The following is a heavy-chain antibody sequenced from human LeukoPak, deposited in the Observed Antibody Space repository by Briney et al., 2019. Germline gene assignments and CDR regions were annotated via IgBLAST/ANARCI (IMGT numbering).Heavy chain of an antibody. Sequence: SETLSLTCTVSGGSISSYYWSWIRQPPGKGPEWIGYIYYSGSTNYNPSLKSRVTISVDTSKNQFSLKLSSVTAADTAVYYCARDSAGGNYDYWGQGTLVTVSS. CDR3: ARDSAGGNYDY. V-gene: IGHV4-59*01. CDR1: GGSISSYY. D-gene: IGHD4-23*01. J-gene: IGHJ4*02. CDR2: IYYSGST.